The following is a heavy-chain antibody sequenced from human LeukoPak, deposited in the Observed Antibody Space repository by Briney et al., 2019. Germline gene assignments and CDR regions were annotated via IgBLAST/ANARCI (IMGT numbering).Heavy chain of an antibody. CDR1: GGSISSSSYY. CDR3: ARDLGDYGSGSLSI. Sequence: SETLSLTCTVSGGSISSSSYYWGWIRQPPGKGLEWIGSIYYSGSTYYNPSLKSRVAISVDTSKNQFSLKLSSVTAADTAVYYCARDLGDYGSGSLSIWGQGTMVTVSS. V-gene: IGHV4-39*07. D-gene: IGHD3-10*01. CDR2: IYYSGST. J-gene: IGHJ3*02.